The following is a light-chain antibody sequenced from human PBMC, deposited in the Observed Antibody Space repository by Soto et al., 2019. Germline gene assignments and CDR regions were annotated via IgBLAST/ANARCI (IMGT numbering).Light chain of an antibody. J-gene: IGKJ1*01. CDR3: QPYGNSPQT. CDR2: GAS. CDR1: QSLSNNIY. Sequence: DIVFTLSPGTLSLSSVDRRTISCRASQSLSNNIYLAWYQQKPGQAPRLLIYGASSRATGITHRFSGSGSGTDFPTTISRLEPEDFAVYYCQPYGNSPQTVGPGTKVDIK. V-gene: IGKV3-20*01.